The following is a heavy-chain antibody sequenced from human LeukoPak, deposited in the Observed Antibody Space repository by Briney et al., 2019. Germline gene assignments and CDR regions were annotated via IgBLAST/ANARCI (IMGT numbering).Heavy chain of an antibody. CDR2: IVVGSGNT. CDR1: GFTFTSSA. Sequence: ASVKVSCKASGFTFTSSAMQWVRQARGQGLEWIGWIVVGSGNTNYAQKFQERVTITRDMSTSTAYLELSSLRSEATAVYYCAAVCYDILTGCQFPYFDYWGQGTLVTVSS. V-gene: IGHV1-58*02. J-gene: IGHJ4*02. CDR3: AAVCYDILTGCQFPYFDY. D-gene: IGHD3-9*01.